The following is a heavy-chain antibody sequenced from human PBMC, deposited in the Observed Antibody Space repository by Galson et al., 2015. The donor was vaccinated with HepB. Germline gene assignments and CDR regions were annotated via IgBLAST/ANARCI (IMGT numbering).Heavy chain of an antibody. V-gene: IGHV3-7*01. J-gene: IGHJ5*02. CDR2: IKFDGSQR. CDR1: GFTFSTSW. Sequence: SLRLSCAVSGFTFSTSWMGWVRQAPGKGLEWVANIKFDGSQRNYVDSVRGRFTISRDNAENSLHLQMNSLRAEDTAVYYCVRQLGWGRFDPWGQGTLVTVSS. CDR3: VRQLGWGRFDP. D-gene: IGHD3-16*01.